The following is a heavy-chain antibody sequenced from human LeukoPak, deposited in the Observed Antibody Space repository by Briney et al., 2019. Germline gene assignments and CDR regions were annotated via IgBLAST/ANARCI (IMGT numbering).Heavy chain of an antibody. CDR2: IYYTGGT. D-gene: IGHD1-1*01. J-gene: IGHJ5*01. V-gene: IGHV4-59*08. CDR1: GDTISNLD. CDR3: SRRMEGAAWFDS. Sequence: SETLTLICSLSGDTISNLDWIWIRQPPGKGLEWIGYIYYTGGTNYNPSLKSRVTISLDTSKNQFSLKLNSVTAADTAVYYCSRRMEGAAWFDSCCWGPPVTVSS.